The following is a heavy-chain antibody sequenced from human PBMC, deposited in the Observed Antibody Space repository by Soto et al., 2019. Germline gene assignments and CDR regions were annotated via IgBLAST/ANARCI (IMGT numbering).Heavy chain of an antibody. CDR3: ARRYCSGGSCYSTYFDL. J-gene: IGHJ2*01. V-gene: IGHV4-59*08. D-gene: IGHD2-15*01. CDR1: GGSISSYY. Sequence: QVQLQESGPGLVKPSETLSLTCTVSGGSISSYYWSWIRQPPGKGLEWIGYIYYSGSTNYNPSLKSRVTQSVXXSXNXXSLKLSSVTAADTAVYYCARRYCSGGSCYSTYFDLWGRGTLVTVSS. CDR2: IYYSGST.